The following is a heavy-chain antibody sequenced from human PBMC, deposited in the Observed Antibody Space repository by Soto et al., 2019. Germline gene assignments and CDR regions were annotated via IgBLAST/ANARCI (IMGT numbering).Heavy chain of an antibody. D-gene: IGHD5-12*01. V-gene: IGHV1-69*13. CDR1: GGTFNNYP. CDR2: SIPIFGTA. J-gene: IGHJ6*02. CDR3: ARGRGYSGDDHYYYFDMDV. Sequence: GASVEVSCKXSGGTFNNYPITWVRQAPGEGLEWMGGSIPIFGTANYAQKFQGRVTISVDESTSTAYMELSSLRSEDTAVYYCARGRGYSGDDHYYYFDMDVWGQGTTVTVSS.